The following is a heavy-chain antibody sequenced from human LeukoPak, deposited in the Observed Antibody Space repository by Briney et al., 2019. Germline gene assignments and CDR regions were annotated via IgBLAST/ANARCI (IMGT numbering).Heavy chain of an antibody. CDR1: GYTFTGYY. D-gene: IGHD5-24*01. J-gene: IGHJ3*02. CDR3: ARIRDGYNDAYHI. Sequence: GASVKVSFKASGYTFTGYYMHWVGQAPGQGVEWMGWINPGGGNTNYAQNFQGRVTMTRDTAASTVYMEVSSLRSEDTAIYYCARIRDGYNDAYHIWGQGTVVTVPS. CDR2: INPGGGNT. V-gene: IGHV1-46*01.